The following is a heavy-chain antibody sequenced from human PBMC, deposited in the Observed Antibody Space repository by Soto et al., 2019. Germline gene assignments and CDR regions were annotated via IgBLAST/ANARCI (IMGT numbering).Heavy chain of an antibody. CDR1: GGSFSGYY. CDR2: INHSGST. V-gene: IGHV4-34*01. Sequence: QVQLQQWGAGLLKPSETLSLTCAVYGGSFSGYYWTWIRQPPGTGLEWIGEINHSGSTNYNPSLKSPVPTSVDTSKNQFSLKLTSVTAADTAVYYCARDKITGPFDYWGQGTLVTVSS. J-gene: IGHJ4*02. D-gene: IGHD2-8*02. CDR3: ARDKITGPFDY.